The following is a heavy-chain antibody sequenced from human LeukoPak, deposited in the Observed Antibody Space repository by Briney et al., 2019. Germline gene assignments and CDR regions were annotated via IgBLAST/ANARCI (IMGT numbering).Heavy chain of an antibody. J-gene: IGHJ5*02. V-gene: IGHV3-53*01. Sequence: PGGSLRLSCAASGFSVNSNYMSWVRQAPGKGLEWVSVIYTGGSTYYSDSVKGRFTISRDISKNMLYLQMNSLRAEDTAVYYCARLTGPIGPWGQGTLVTVSS. CDR3: ARLTGPIGP. D-gene: IGHD3-10*01. CDR1: GFSVNSNY. CDR2: IYTGGST.